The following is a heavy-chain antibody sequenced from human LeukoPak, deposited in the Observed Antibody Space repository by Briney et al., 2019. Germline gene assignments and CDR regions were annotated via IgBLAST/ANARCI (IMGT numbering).Heavy chain of an antibody. CDR3: ARASYNWNYPY. CDR2: IHYTGIT. J-gene: IGHJ4*02. D-gene: IGHD1-7*01. V-gene: IGHV4-59*12. CDR1: GSSISSYY. Sequence: SETLSLTCSISGSSISSYYWNWIRQPPGKGLEWIGYIHYTGITNYNPSLGSRVTISVDRSKNQFSLKLSSVTAADTAVYYCARASYNWNYPYWGQGTLVTVSS.